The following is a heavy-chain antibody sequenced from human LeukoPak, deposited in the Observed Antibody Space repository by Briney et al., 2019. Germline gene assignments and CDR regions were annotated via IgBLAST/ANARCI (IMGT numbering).Heavy chain of an antibody. CDR3: ARDMAGRSRPPFDY. J-gene: IGHJ4*02. Sequence: GGSLRLSCAASGFTFSSYWMSWVRQAPGKGLGWVANIKQDGSEKYYVDSVRGRLSISRDNAKNSLHLQMNSLRVEDTGVYFCARDMAGRSRPPFDYWGQGTLVTVSA. CDR2: IKQDGSEK. V-gene: IGHV3-7*01. CDR1: GFTFSSYW. D-gene: IGHD6-19*01.